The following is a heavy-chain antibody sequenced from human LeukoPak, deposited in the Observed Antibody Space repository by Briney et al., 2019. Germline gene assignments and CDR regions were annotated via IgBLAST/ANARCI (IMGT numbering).Heavy chain of an antibody. D-gene: IGHD6-13*01. CDR2: ISPSGGTI. V-gene: IGHV3-48*02. CDR3: ARGQQQLIPLDY. J-gene: IGHJ4*02. CDR1: GFTFSSFS. Sequence: GGSLSLSCAASGFTFSSFSINWVRQAPGKGLEWVSYISPSGGTIYYADSVKGRFTISRDNANNSLYLQMNSLRDEDTAVYYCARGQQQLIPLDYWGQGTLVTVSS.